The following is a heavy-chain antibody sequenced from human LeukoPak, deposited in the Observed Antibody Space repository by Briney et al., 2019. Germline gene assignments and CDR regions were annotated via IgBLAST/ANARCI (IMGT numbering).Heavy chain of an antibody. CDR1: GFTFRSCC. J-gene: IGHJ4*02. CDR2: IKQDGSEK. V-gene: IGHV3-7*01. Sequence: GGSLRLSCAASGFTFRSCCMSCVRQAPGKGLERVANIKQDGSEKYYMDSVTGRLTISRDNAKNSLYLQMNSLRAEDTAVYYCARENGITGTYDYWGQGALVTVSS. D-gene: IGHD1-7*01. CDR3: ARENGITGTYDY.